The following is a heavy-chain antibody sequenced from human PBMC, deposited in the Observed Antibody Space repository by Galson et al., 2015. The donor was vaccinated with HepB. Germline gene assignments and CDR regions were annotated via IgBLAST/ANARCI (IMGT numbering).Heavy chain of an antibody. CDR2: ISTGSTYT. CDR3: ARDYSPADPLFDY. Sequence: SLRLSCAASGFTFSDYFMSWIRQAPGKGLEWLSYISTGSTYTNYADSVKGRFTISRDNAQNSLFLQMNSLRAEDTAMYYCARDYSPADPLFDYWGQGTLVTVSS. CDR1: GFTFSDYF. D-gene: IGHD2-21*01. V-gene: IGHV3-11*05. J-gene: IGHJ4*02.